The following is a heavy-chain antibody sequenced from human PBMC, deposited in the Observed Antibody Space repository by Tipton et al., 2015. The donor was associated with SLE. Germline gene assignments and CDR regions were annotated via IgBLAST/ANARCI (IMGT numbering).Heavy chain of an antibody. J-gene: IGHJ4*02. D-gene: IGHD2-8*01. Sequence: SCAASGYTFNGYYMHWVRQAHGQGLEWMGWINPNSGGTNSAQKYQGRVAMTRDTSISTAYMVLSRLRSDDTSVYCCARQPMTDCTNSECGGPFDYLGQGTLVTVSS. CDR2: INPNSGGT. CDR1: GYTFNGYY. CDR3: ARQPMTDCTNSECGGPFDY. V-gene: IGHV1-2*02.